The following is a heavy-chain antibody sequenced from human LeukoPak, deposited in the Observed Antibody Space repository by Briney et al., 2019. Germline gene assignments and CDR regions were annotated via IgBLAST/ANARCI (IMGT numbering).Heavy chain of an antibody. J-gene: IGHJ4*02. CDR2: ISGSSGYI. V-gene: IGHV3-21*01. CDR3: ARGHRSSTSRHPYYFDY. D-gene: IGHD2-2*01. Sequence: GLSHRLFWEASRVGLSSYTLSWAHQSTGKGLEWVSSISGSSGYIYFADSVKGRFTISRDNAKNSLSLQMSSLRAEDTAVYYCARGHRSSTSRHPYYFDYWGQGTLVTVSS. CDR1: RVGLSSYT.